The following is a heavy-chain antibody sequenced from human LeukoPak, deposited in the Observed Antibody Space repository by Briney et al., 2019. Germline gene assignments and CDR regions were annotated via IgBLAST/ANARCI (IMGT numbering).Heavy chain of an antibody. CDR2: ISAYNGNT. J-gene: IGHJ4*02. Sequence: GASVKVSCKASGYTFTSYGISWVRQAPGQGLEWMGWISAYNGNTNYAQKLQGRVTMTTDTSTSTAYMELRSLRSDDTAVYYCARGGDYGDYFNDYFSPPDYWGQGTLVTVSS. CDR3: ARGGDYGDYFNDYFSPPDY. CDR1: GYTFTSYG. V-gene: IGHV1-18*01. D-gene: IGHD4-17*01.